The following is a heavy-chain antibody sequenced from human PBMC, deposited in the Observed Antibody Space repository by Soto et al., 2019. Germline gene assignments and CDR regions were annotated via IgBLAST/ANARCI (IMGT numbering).Heavy chain of an antibody. V-gene: IGHV1-69*01. Sequence: QVQLVQSGAEVKKPGSSVKVSCKASGGTFSSYAISWVRQAPGQGLEWMGWIIPIFGTANYAQKFQGRVTITADESTRTAYMELSSLRSEDTAVYYCARYEVGATFYYYYYGMDVWGQGNTVTVSS. CDR2: IIPIFGTA. D-gene: IGHD1-26*01. CDR3: ARYEVGATFYYYYYGMDV. J-gene: IGHJ6*02. CDR1: GGTFSSYA.